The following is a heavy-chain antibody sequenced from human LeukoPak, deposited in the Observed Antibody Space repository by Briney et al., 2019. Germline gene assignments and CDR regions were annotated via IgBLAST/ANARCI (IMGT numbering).Heavy chain of an antibody. Sequence: SETLSLTCTVSGSSISSYYWSWIRQPPGKGLEWIGYIYTSGSTNYNPSLKSRVTISVDTSKNQFSLKLSSVTAADTAVYYCARQYSGRFNWFDPWGQGTLVTVSS. CDR2: IYTSGST. CDR1: GSSISSYY. J-gene: IGHJ5*02. CDR3: ARQYSGRFNWFDP. V-gene: IGHV4-4*09. D-gene: IGHD1-26*01.